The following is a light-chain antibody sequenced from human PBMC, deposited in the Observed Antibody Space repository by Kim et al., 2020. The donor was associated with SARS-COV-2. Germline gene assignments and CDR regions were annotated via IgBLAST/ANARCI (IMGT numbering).Light chain of an antibody. CDR2: DND. V-gene: IGLV1-51*01. CDR3: GTWHSSLSAAV. CDR1: SSNIGNNY. Sequence: QSVLTQPPSVSASPGQKVTISCSGSSSNIGNNYLSWYQQLPGTAPKLLIYDNDKRPSGIPDRFSGFKSGTTATLGITGLQPGDEDDDYCGTWHSSLSAAVFGGGTQLTVL. J-gene: IGLJ3*02.